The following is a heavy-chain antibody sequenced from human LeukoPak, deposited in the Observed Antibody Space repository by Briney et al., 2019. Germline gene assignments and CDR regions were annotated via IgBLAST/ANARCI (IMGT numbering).Heavy chain of an antibody. V-gene: IGHV4-59*01. CDR2: IYYTGST. Sequence: SETLSLTCTVSGGSIGSYYWSWIRQPPGKGLEWIGYIYYTGSTKYNSSLKSRVTISVDTSKNQFSLKLSSVTAADTAVYYCARVAPSQWLLLPNYFDYWGQETLVTVSS. CDR3: ARVAPSQWLLLPNYFDY. J-gene: IGHJ4*02. CDR1: GGSIGSYY. D-gene: IGHD3-22*01.